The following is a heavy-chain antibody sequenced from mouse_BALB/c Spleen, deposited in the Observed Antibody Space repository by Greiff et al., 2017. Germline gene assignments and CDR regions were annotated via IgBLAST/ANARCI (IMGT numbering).Heavy chain of an antibody. J-gene: IGHJ4*01. CDR1: GFTFSSYT. CDR2: ISNGGGST. V-gene: IGHV5-12-2*01. Sequence: EVKLVESGGGLVQPGGSLKLSCAASGFTFSSYTMSWVRQTPEKRLEWVAYISNGGGSTYYPDTVKGRFTISRDNAKNTLYLQMSSLKSEDTAMYYCARHVGYDALYAMDYWGQGTSVTVSS. CDR3: ARHVGYDALYAMDY. D-gene: IGHD2-2*01.